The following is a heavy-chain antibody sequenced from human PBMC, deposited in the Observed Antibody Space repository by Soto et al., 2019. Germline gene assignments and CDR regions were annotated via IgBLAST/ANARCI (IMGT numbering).Heavy chain of an antibody. D-gene: IGHD3-10*01. J-gene: IGHJ4*02. CDR1: GVSINSYF. CDR3: ARAGTNLFQFDY. Sequence: PAETLSVTYTVSGVSINSYFLSWIRQSPGKGLEWIGHIYYSGSTSYSPSLKSRVSISVDTSKNQFSLEVHSVTAAYTAVYYCARAGTNLFQFDYWGQGTPVPVS. V-gene: IGHV4-59*01. CDR2: IYYSGST.